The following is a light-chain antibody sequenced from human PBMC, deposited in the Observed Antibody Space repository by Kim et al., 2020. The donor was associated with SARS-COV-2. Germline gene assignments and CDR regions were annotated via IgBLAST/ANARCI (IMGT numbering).Light chain of an antibody. V-gene: IGKV3-20*01. J-gene: IGKJ2*01. CDR2: GAS. Sequence: LSPGERATLSCRASQSVSSSYLGWYQQKPGQAPRLLIYGASSRAIDIPDRFSGSGSGTDFTLTISRLEPEDFAVYYCQQYGSSPDTFGQGTKLEI. CDR1: QSVSSSY. CDR3: QQYGSSPDT.